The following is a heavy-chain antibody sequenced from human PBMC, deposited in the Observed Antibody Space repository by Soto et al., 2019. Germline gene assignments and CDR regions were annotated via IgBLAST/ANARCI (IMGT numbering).Heavy chain of an antibody. J-gene: IGHJ4*02. Sequence: EVQLLESGGGLVQPGGSLRLSCAASGFTFSSYAMSWFRQAPGKGLEWVSAISGSGGSTYYAHSVKGRFTISRDNSKNTRYMQMKSLRAEDTAVYYCAKSPRDIVLMVYAMIEVAGSTIFDYWVQGTLVTVS. CDR2: ISGSGGST. CDR1: GFTFSSYA. D-gene: IGHD2-8*01. V-gene: IGHV3-23*01. CDR3: AKSPRDIVLMVYAMIEVAGSTIFDY.